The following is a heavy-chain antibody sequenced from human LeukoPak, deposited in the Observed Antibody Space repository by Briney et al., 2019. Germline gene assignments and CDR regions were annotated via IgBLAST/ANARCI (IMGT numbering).Heavy chain of an antibody. CDR3: ARDRGYYYDSSGSGTAFFDY. CDR2: ISAYNGNT. D-gene: IGHD3-22*01. J-gene: IGHJ4*02. CDR1: GYTFTSYG. Sequence: AASVKVSCKASGYTFTSYGISWVRQAPGQGLEWMGWISAYNGNTNYAQKLQGRVTMTTDTSTSTAYMELKSLRSDDTAVYYCARDRGYYYDSSGSGTAFFDYWGQGTLVTVSS. V-gene: IGHV1-18*01.